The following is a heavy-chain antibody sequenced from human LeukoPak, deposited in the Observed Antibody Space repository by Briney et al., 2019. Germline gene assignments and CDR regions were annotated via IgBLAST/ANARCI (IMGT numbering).Heavy chain of an antibody. CDR3: ARSDIVVVPAAITWFDP. J-gene: IGHJ5*02. CDR1: GYTFTSYA. D-gene: IGHD2-2*01. V-gene: IGHV1-3*01. Sequence: GASVKVSCKASGYTFTSYAMHWVRQAPGQRLEWMGWINAGNGNTKYSQKFQGRVTITRDTSASTAYMELSSLRSEDTAVYYCARSDIVVVPAAITWFDPWGQGTLVIVSS. CDR2: INAGNGNT.